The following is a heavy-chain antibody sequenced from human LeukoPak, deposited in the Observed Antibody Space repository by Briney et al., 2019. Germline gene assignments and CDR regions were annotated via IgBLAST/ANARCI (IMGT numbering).Heavy chain of an antibody. J-gene: IGHJ4*02. V-gene: IGHV3-48*01. CDR1: GFTFNAFG. Sequence: GGSLRLSCAASGFTFNAFGMNWVRQAPGKGLEWVSYIGTTSGAIYYADSVKGRFTISRDSAKNSLYLQMHSLRAEDTAVYYCARFRTWGDKAFDYWGQGTLVTVSS. D-gene: IGHD2-21*02. CDR3: ARFRTWGDKAFDY. CDR2: IGTTSGAI.